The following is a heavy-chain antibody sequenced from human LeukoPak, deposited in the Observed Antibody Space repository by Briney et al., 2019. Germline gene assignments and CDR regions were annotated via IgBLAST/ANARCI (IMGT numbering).Heavy chain of an antibody. CDR2: ISSSSSTI. CDR3: ARSMVRGGYAFDI. V-gene: IGHV3-48*02. D-gene: IGHD3-10*01. J-gene: IGHJ3*02. Sequence: PGGSLRLSCAASGFTFSSYSMNWVRQAPGKGLEWVSYISSSSSTIYYADSVKGRFTISRDNAKNSLYLQMNSLRDEDTAVYYCARSMVRGGYAFDIWGQGTMATVSS. CDR1: GFTFSSYS.